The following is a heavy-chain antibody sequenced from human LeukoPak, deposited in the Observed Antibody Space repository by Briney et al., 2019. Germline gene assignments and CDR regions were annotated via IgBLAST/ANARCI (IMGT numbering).Heavy chain of an antibody. CDR1: GGTFSSYA. J-gene: IGHJ4*02. D-gene: IGHD3-22*01. CDR2: IIPIFGTA. Sequence: SVKVSCKASGGTFSSYAISWVRQAPGQGLEWMGGIIPIFGTANCAQKFQGRVTITADESTSTAYMELSSLRSEDTAVYYCARGYYDSSGYFDFDYWGQGTLVTVSS. V-gene: IGHV1-69*13. CDR3: ARGYYDSSGYFDFDY.